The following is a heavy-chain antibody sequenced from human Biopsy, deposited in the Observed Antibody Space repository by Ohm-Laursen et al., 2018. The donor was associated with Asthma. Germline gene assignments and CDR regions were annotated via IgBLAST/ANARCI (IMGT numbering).Heavy chain of an antibody. J-gene: IGHJ6*02. CDR1: GYTFNSAG. CDR2: ISVYNGNT. D-gene: IGHD3-10*01. V-gene: IGHV1-18*01. CDR3: ARAVDYSHYYGIDV. Sequence: GAWENPSCKTSGYTFNSAGITWARQAPGQGLGWMGWISVYNGNTKVAQKLQDRVTIITDTSTSTAYMELRSLRSDDTAVYFCARAVDYSHYYGIDVWGQGTTVTVS.